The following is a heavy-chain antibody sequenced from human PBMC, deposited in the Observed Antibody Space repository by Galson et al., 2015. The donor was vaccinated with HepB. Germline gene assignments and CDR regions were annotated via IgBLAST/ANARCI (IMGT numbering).Heavy chain of an antibody. J-gene: IGHJ4*02. CDR3: AGGHYGNY. D-gene: IGHD4-17*01. CDR1: GFRIRNFW. Sequence: SLRLSCADCGFRIRNFWMNWVRQAPGKGLEWVANIKADGTEKYYMDSVKGRLTISRDDAKNSLYLEMNNLRAEDTAVYYCAGGHYGNYCGQGILVTVSS. CDR2: IKADGTEK. V-gene: IGHV3-7*04.